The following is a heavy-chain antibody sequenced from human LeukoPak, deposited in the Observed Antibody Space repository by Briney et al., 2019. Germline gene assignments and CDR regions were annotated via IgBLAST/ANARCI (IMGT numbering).Heavy chain of an antibody. CDR2: ISGSGGST. D-gene: IGHD3-3*01. J-gene: IGHJ4*02. CDR3: AKDSDFWSGYFRY. CDR1: GFTFSSYA. V-gene: IGHV3-23*01. Sequence: GGSLSLSCAASGFTFSSYAMSWVRQAPGRGLEWVSAISGSGGSTYYVDSVKGRFTISRDNSKNTLYLQMNSLRAEDTAVYYCAKDSDFWSGYFRYWGQGTLVTVSS.